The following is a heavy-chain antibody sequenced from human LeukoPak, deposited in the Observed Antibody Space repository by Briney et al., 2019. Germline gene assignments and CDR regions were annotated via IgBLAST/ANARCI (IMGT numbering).Heavy chain of an antibody. V-gene: IGHV1-2*02. CDR3: ARSDGDYALGFDY. Sequence: ASVKVSCKASGYTFTGYYMHWVRQAPGQGLEWMGWINPNSGGTNHAQKFQGRVTMTRDTSVSTAYMELSRLRSDDTAVYYCARSDGDYALGFDYWGQGTLVTVSS. CDR1: GYTFTGYY. CDR2: INPNSGGT. J-gene: IGHJ4*02. D-gene: IGHD4-17*01.